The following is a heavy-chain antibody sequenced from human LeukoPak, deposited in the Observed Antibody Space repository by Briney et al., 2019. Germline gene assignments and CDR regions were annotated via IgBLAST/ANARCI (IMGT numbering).Heavy chain of an antibody. Sequence: GGSLTLSCAASGFTFSSYWMNWVRQAPGQGLVWLSRINYAGRDITYADSVKGRFTSSRDNAKNTLYLQMNSLRAEDTAVYYCTRIRVGAHQLEYWGQGTLVTVSS. D-gene: IGHD1-26*01. CDR2: INYAGRDI. CDR3: TRIRVGAHQLEY. CDR1: GFTFSSYW. J-gene: IGHJ4*02. V-gene: IGHV3-74*01.